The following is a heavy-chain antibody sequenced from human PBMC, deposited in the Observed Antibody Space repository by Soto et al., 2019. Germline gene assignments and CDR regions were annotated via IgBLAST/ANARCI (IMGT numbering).Heavy chain of an antibody. V-gene: IGHV4-39*01. CDR2: IYYSGST. Sequence: QLQLQESGPGLVKPSETLSLTCTVSGGSISSSSYYWGWIRQPPGKGLEWIGSIYYSGSTYYNPSLTSLVNISVDTSKTQVSLKLSSVTAADTAVYYCARHGRDYYDSSGYYYSPYYFDSWGQGTLVTVSS. J-gene: IGHJ4*02. D-gene: IGHD3-22*01. CDR3: ARHGRDYYDSSGYYYSPYYFDS. CDR1: GGSISSSSYY.